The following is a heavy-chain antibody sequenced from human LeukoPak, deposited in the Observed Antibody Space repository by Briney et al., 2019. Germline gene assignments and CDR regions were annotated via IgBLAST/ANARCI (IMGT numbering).Heavy chain of an antibody. J-gene: IGHJ4*02. Sequence: GGSLRLSCAASGFAFSRLAMGWVRQAPGKGLEWVSVISDSGSLTYYADSVKGRFTISRDNSKNTPFLQMNGLRAEDTAVYYCAKDARRTNGWYFFDYWGQETLVTVYS. CDR2: ISDSGSLT. V-gene: IGHV3-23*01. CDR3: AKDARRTNGWYFFDY. CDR1: GFAFSRLA. D-gene: IGHD6-19*01.